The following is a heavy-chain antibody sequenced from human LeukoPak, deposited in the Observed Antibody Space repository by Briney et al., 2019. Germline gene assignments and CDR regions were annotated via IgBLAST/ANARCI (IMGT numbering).Heavy chain of an antibody. D-gene: IGHD6-6*01. J-gene: IGHJ4*02. V-gene: IGHV3-30-3*01. CDR2: ISYDGSNK. CDR1: GFTFSSYA. Sequence: SGGSLRLSCAASGFTFSSYAMHWVRQAPGKGLEWVAVISYDGSNKYYADSVKGRFTISGDNSKNTLYLQMNSLRAEDTAVYYCARVYSSSSAFDYWGQGTLVTVSS. CDR3: ARVYSSSSAFDY.